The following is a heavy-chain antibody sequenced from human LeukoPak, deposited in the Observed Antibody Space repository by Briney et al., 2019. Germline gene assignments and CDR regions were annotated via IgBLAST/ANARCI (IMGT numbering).Heavy chain of an antibody. CDR2: MNPNSGNT. D-gene: IGHD6-13*01. Sequence: ASVKVSCKASGYTFTSYDINWVRQATGQGLEWMGWMNPNSGNTGYAQKFQGRVTITRNTSISTAYIELSSLRSEDTAVYYCARDHRQQLENWFDPWGQGTLVTVSS. CDR1: GYTFTSYD. CDR3: ARDHRQQLENWFDP. V-gene: IGHV1-8*03. J-gene: IGHJ5*02.